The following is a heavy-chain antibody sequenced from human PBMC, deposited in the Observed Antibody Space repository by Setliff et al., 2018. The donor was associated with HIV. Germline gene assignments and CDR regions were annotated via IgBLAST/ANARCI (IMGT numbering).Heavy chain of an antibody. J-gene: IGHJ4*02. Sequence: SETLSLTCSVSGDSVSSGGFYWSWIRQRPDKGLEWIGHLFYSGTTYYSPSLKSRVIISRDTSENQFSLHLTSVTAADTAVYYCATLSGPVDHWGQGTLVTVSS. CDR3: ATLSGPVDH. CDR2: LFYSGTT. D-gene: IGHD3-3*01. V-gene: IGHV4-31*03. CDR1: GDSVSSGGFY.